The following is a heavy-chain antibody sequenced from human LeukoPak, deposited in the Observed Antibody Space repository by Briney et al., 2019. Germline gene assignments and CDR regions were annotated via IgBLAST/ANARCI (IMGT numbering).Heavy chain of an antibody. D-gene: IGHD3/OR15-3a*01. CDR1: GYSFDSGYY. J-gene: IGHJ4*02. CDR3: AREPAAGYYTGAFDY. CDR2: IYTSGST. Sequence: SETLSLTCTVSGYSFDSGYYWGWIRQPAGKGLEWIGRIYTSGSTNYNPSLKSRVTISVDTSKNQFSLKLSSVTAADTAVYYCAREPAAGYYTGAFDYWGQGTLVTVSS. V-gene: IGHV4-61*02.